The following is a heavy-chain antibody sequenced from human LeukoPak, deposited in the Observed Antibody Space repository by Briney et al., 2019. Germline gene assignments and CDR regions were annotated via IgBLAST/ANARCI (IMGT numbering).Heavy chain of an antibody. J-gene: IGHJ4*02. Sequence: VGSLRLSCAASGFTFSSYAMSWVRQAPGKGLEWVSAISGSGATTYYADSVKGRFPISRDNSKNTLYLQMNSLRAEDTAVYYCARALTMVRGVPDYWGQGTLVTVSS. D-gene: IGHD3-10*01. CDR1: GFTFSSYA. CDR3: ARALTMVRGVPDY. V-gene: IGHV3-23*01. CDR2: ISGSGATT.